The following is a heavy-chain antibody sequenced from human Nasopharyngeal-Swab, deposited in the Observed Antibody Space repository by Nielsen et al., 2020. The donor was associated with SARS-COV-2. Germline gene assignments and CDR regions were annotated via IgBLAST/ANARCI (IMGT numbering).Heavy chain of an antibody. D-gene: IGHD2-8*01. Sequence: GESLKISCAASGFTFSRYWMTWVRQAPGKGLEWVSSLGVGGGPTYYADSAKGRFTISSDNSKNTLYLQMNSLRAEDTALYYCVKDGYCTNGVCGFDAFDIWGRGTMVTVSS. V-gene: IGHV3-23*01. J-gene: IGHJ3*02. CDR2: LGVGGGPT. CDR3: VKDGYCTNGVCGFDAFDI. CDR1: GFTFSRYW.